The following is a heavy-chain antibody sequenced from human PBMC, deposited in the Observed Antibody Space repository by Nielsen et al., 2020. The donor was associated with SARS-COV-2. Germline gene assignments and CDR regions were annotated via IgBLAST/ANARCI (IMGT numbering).Heavy chain of an antibody. CDR2: ISYDGNSK. V-gene: IGHV3-30-3*01. J-gene: IGHJ6*03. CDR1: GFTFSSYA. Sequence: SCKASGFTFSSYAMHWVRQAPGKGLEWVAVISYDGNSKHYADSVKGRFTISRDNSKNTLYLQMNSLRPEDTAVYYCARDHRVSKLGIDYFYYMDVWGKGTTVTVSS. CDR3: ARDHRVSKLGIDYFYYMDV. D-gene: IGHD7-27*01.